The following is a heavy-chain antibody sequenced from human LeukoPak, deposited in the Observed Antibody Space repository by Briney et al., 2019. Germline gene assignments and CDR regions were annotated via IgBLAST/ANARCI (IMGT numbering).Heavy chain of an antibody. CDR1: GGTFSSYA. CDR2: IIPIFGIA. CDR3: ARDAVGATRWFDP. J-gene: IGHJ5*02. V-gene: IGHV1-69*04. Sequence: SVKVSCKASGGTFSSYAISWVRQAPGQGLEWMGRIIPIFGIANYAQKFQGRVTITADKSTSTAYMKLRSLRSDDTAVYYCARDAVGATRWFDPWGQGTLVTVSS. D-gene: IGHD1-26*01.